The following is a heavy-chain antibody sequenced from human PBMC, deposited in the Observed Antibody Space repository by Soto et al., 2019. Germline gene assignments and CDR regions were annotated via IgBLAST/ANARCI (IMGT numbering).Heavy chain of an antibody. D-gene: IGHD3-22*01. CDR1: GYTLTELS. J-gene: IGHJ4*02. V-gene: IGHV1-24*01. CDR3: ATEKSYYYDSSGYSVSCYFDY. CDR2: FDPEDGET. Sequence: FKVSGYTLTELSMHWVRQAPGKGLEWMGGFDPEDGETIYAQKFQGRVTMTEDTSTDTAYMELSSLRSEDTAVYYCATEKSYYYDSSGYSVSCYFDYWGQGTLVTVSS.